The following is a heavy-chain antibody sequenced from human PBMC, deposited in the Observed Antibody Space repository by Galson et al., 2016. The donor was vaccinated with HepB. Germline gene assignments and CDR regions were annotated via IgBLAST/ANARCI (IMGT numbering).Heavy chain of an antibody. Sequence: ETLSLTCTISGGSISSFYWSWIRQTPGKGLEWLGYINYSWNTYYNPSLKSRVTMSVDTSKNQFSLRLNSVTAADTAVYYCARRSTNYYFGMDVWGQGTTVIVSS. CDR3: ARRSTNYYFGMDV. CDR1: GGSISSFY. J-gene: IGHJ6*02. V-gene: IGHV4-59*08. CDR2: INYSWNT.